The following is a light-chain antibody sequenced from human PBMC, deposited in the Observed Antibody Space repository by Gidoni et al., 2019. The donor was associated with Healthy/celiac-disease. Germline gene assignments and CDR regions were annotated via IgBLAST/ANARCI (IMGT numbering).Light chain of an antibody. V-gene: IGKV3-11*01. CDR2: DAS. CDR3: QQRSNWPPSIT. Sequence: IVLTQSPATLSLSPGERATLSCRASQSVSSYLAWYQPKPGQAPRLLIYDASNRATGIPARFSGSGSGTDFALTISSLEPKDFAVYYCQQRSNWPPSITFGQGTRLEIK. J-gene: IGKJ5*01. CDR1: QSVSSY.